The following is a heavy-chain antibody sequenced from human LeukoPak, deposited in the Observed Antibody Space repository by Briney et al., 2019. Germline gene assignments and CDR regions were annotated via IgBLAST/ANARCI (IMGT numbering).Heavy chain of an antibody. CDR2: TNPNNGNT. CDR1: GYTFTIYD. V-gene: IGHV1-8*03. D-gene: IGHD6-19*01. Sequence: ASVKVSCKASGYTFTIYDINWVRQAPGQGLEWMGWTNPNNGNTGYAQKFQGRATITRDTSINTAYMELSSLRSEDTAIYYCARRGYTSGRYGYYYYMDVWGKGTTVTVSS. J-gene: IGHJ6*03. CDR3: ARRGYTSGRYGYYYYMDV.